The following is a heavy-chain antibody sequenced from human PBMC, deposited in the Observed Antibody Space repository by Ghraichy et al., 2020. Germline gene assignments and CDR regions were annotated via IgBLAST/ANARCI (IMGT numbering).Heavy chain of an antibody. D-gene: IGHD5-18*01. Sequence: GGSLRLSCAASGFTFSSYWMSWVRQAPGKGLEWVANIKQDGSEKYYVDSVKGRFTISRDNAKNSLYLQMNSLRAEDTAVYYCARDRRYSYEKYYFDYWGQGTLVTVSS. CDR2: IKQDGSEK. CDR3: ARDRRYSYEKYYFDY. J-gene: IGHJ4*02. CDR1: GFTFSSYW. V-gene: IGHV3-7*01.